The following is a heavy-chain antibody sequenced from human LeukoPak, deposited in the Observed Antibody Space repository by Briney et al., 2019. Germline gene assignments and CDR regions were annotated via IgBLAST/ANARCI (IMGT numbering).Heavy chain of an antibody. CDR1: GGSISRYY. CDR2: IYSSGHT. V-gene: IGHV4-4*07. Sequence: SETLSLTCTVSGGSISRYYWSWIRQSAGKGLEWIARIYSSGHTNYNPSLKSRVTISLDMSKNQFSLTMRSVIAADTAMYFCARDDFGDVDAFDIWGQGTMVTVSS. D-gene: IGHD4-17*01. CDR3: ARDDFGDVDAFDI. J-gene: IGHJ3*02.